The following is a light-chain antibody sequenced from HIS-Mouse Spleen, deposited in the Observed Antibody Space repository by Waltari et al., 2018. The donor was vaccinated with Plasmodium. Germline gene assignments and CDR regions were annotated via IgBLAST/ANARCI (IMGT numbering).Light chain of an antibody. Sequence: SYELTQPPSVSVSPGQTATITCPGHQLGYKSPCWYQQNPGPSPVLVIYQDSKRPSGIPERFSGSNSGNTATLTISGTQAMDEADYYCQAWDSSTVVFGGGTKLTVL. V-gene: IGLV3-1*01. CDR1: QLGYKS. CDR3: QAWDSSTVV. CDR2: QDS. J-gene: IGLJ2*01.